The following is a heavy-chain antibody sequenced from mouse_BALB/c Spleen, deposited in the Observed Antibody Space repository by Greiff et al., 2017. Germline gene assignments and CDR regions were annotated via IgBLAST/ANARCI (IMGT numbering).Heavy chain of an antibody. CDR2: ISDGGSYT. V-gene: IGHV5-4*02. Sequence: EVQVVESGGGLVKPGGSLKLSCAASGFTFSDYYMYWVRQTPEKRLEWVATISDGGSYTYYPDSVKGRFTISRDNAKNNLYLQMSSLKSEDTAMYYCARDRRGGFAYWGQGTLVTVSA. J-gene: IGHJ3*01. CDR3: ARDRRGGFAY. CDR1: GFTFSDYY. D-gene: IGHD1-1*02.